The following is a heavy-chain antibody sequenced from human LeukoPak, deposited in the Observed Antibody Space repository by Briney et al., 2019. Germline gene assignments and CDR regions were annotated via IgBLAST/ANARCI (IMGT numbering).Heavy chain of an antibody. Sequence: PSETLSLTCTVSGTSISSYYWSWIRQPAGKGLEWIGRIYTSESTKYNPSLKSRVTMSVDTSKNQFSLRLRSVTAADTAVYYCVYSSGWYDAFGIWGQGTMVTVSS. CDR2: IYTSEST. J-gene: IGHJ3*02. D-gene: IGHD6-19*01. CDR1: GTSISSYY. V-gene: IGHV4-4*07. CDR3: VYSSGWYDAFGI.